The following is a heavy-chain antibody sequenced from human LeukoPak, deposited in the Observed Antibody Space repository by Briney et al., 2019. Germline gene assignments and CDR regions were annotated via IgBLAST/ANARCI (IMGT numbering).Heavy chain of an antibody. D-gene: IGHD3-22*01. CDR3: ARAMPQYYYDSSGYYT. CDR1: GYTFTSYA. J-gene: IGHJ5*02. V-gene: IGHV7-4-1*02. CDR2: INTNTGNP. Sequence: ASVKVSCKASGYTFTSYAMNWVRQAPGQGLEWMGWINTNTGNPTYAQGFIGRFVFSLDTSVSTAYLQISSLKAEGTAVYYCARAMPQYYYDSSGYYTWGQGTLVTVSS.